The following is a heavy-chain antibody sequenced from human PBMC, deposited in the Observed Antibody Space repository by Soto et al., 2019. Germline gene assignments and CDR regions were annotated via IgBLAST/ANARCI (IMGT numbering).Heavy chain of an antibody. Sequence: SETLSLTCTVSGGSISSGGYYWSWIRQHPGKGLEWIGYIYDSGSTYYNPSLKSRVTISVDTSKNQFSLKLSSVTAADTAVYYCARLSVSTYGWFDPWGQGTLVTSPQ. CDR2: IYDSGST. CDR3: ARLSVSTYGWFDP. D-gene: IGHD2-2*01. J-gene: IGHJ5*02. CDR1: GGSISSGGYY. V-gene: IGHV4-31*03.